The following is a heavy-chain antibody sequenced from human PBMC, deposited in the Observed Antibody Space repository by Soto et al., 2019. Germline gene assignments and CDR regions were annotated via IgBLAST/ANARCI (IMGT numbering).Heavy chain of an antibody. J-gene: IGHJ6*02. CDR1: GGSISSGGYY. CDR2: IYYSGST. D-gene: IGHD3-16*01. V-gene: IGHV4-31*03. CDR3: AGMRGRNGAHYYYYGMDV. Sequence: SETLSLTCTVSGGSISSGGYYWSWIRQHPGKGLEWIGYIYYSGSTYYNPSLKSRVTISVDTSKNQFSLKLSSVTAADTAVYYCAGMRGRNGAHYYYYGMDVWGQGTTVTVSS.